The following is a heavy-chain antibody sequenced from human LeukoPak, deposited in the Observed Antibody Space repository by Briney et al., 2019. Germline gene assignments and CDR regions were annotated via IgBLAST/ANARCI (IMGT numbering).Heavy chain of an antibody. CDR1: GGSFSGYY. J-gene: IGHJ6*03. V-gene: IGHV4-34*01. CDR3: ARLGRGYSYGPHPGYYYYMDV. CDR2: INHSGST. D-gene: IGHD5-18*01. Sequence: PSETLSLTCAVYGGSFSGYYWSWIRQPPGKGLEWIGEINHSGSTNYNPSLKSRVTISVDTSKNQFSLKLSSVTAADTAVYYCARLGRGYSYGPHPGYYYYMDVWGKGTTVTVTS.